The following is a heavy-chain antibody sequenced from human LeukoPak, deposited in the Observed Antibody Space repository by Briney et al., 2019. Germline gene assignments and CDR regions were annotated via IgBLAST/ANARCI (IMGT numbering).Heavy chain of an antibody. CDR3: TRDRRDGYNDGYFSL. Sequence: GRSLRLSCTASGFSIAEYAMTWVRQAPGRGLEWLGFIRSNSYSETTQYAASVRGRFTISRDDSNSVTYLQMNSLKTEDTAVYFCTRDRRDGYNDGYFSLWGRGTLVTVSS. J-gene: IGHJ2*01. CDR1: GFSIAEYA. CDR2: IRSNSYSETT. V-gene: IGHV3-49*04. D-gene: IGHD5-24*01.